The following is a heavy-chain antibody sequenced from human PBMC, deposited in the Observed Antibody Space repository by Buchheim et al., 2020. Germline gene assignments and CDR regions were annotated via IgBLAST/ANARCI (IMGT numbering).Heavy chain of an antibody. CDR2: IYYSGST. Sequence: QLQLQESGPGLVKPSETLSLTCTVSGGSISSSSYYWGWIRQPPGKGLERIGSIYYSGSTYYNPSLKSRVTISVDTSKNQISLKLSSVTAADTAVYYCARVGQQLVYYYGMDVWGQGTT. CDR1: GGSISSSSYY. V-gene: IGHV4-39*07. D-gene: IGHD6-13*01. CDR3: ARVGQQLVYYYGMDV. J-gene: IGHJ6*02.